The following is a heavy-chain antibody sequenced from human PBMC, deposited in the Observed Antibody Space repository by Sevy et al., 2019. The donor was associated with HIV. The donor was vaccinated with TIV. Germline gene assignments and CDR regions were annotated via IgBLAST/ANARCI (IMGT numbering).Heavy chain of an antibody. CDR3: VRAIGSALGY. V-gene: IGHV3-7*01. CDR1: GFTFSSYW. D-gene: IGHD3-3*02. J-gene: IGHJ4*02. Sequence: GGSLRLSCEASGFTFSSYWMSWVRQAPGKGLEWVANIKEDGSMKYYVESLKGRFTISRDNSKNSVYLQMDSLRAEDASLYYCVRAIGSALGYWGLGTLVTVSS. CDR2: IKEDGSMK.